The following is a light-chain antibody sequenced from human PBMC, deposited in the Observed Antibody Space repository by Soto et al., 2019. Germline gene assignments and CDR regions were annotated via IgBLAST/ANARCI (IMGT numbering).Light chain of an antibody. J-gene: IGKJ2*01. CDR2: GAS. V-gene: IGKV3-20*01. Sequence: EIVLTQSPGTLSLSPGERATLSCRASQSVSSSYLAWYQQKPSQAPRLLINGASSRATGIPDRFSGSGSGTDFTLTISRLEPEDFAVYYCQQYRNSLYTFGQGTKLEIK. CDR3: QQYRNSLYT. CDR1: QSVSSSY.